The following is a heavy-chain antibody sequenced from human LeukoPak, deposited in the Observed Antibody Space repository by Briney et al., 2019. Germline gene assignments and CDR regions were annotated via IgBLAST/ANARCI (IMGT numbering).Heavy chain of an antibody. J-gene: IGHJ5*02. Sequence: SEALSLTCTVSGGSISDYYWSWVRQPAGKGLEWIGRINSSGNTRYNPSLKSRVTMSVDTSKNQFSLKLTSVTAADTAVYFCARGLAAAYDYNWFDPWGQGTLVTVSS. V-gene: IGHV4-4*07. CDR2: INSSGNT. CDR3: ARGLAAAYDYNWFDP. CDR1: GGSISDYY. D-gene: IGHD5-12*01.